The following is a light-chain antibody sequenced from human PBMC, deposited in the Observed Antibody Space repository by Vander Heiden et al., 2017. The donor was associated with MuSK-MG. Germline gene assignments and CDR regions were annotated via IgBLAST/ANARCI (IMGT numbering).Light chain of an antibody. CDR2: DTS. CDR1: TGAVTSGHY. CDR3: LLSYSGARGV. V-gene: IGLV7-46*01. J-gene: IGLJ2*01. Sequence: QAVVTQEPSLTVSPGGTVTPTCGSSTGAVTSGHYPYWFQQKPGQAPRTLIYDTSNKHSWTPARFSGSRLGGKAALTLSGAQPEEEAEYYCLLSYSGARGVFGGGTKLTVL.